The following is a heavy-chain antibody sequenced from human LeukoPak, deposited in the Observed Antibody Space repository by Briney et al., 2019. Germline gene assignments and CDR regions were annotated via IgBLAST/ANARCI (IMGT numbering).Heavy chain of an antibody. D-gene: IGHD1-26*01. V-gene: IGHV1-69*13. J-gene: IGHJ6*02. CDR2: IIPIFDTA. Sequence: GASVKVSCKASGGTFISYSISWVRQAPGQGLEWMGGIIPIFDTADYAQKFQGRVTITADEPTSTAYMELSSLRSEDTAVFYCARISLGAIWGYYYGMDVWGQGTTVTVSS. CDR3: ARISLGAIWGYYYGMDV. CDR1: GGTFISYS.